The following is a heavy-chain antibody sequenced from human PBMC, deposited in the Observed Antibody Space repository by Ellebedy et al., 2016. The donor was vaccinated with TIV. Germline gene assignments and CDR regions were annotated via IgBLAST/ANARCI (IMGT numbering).Heavy chain of an antibody. CDR3: ARDSGYGGYSSLYYFDY. V-gene: IGHV1-2*04. D-gene: IGHD4-23*01. CDR1: GYTFTDYY. Sequence: AASVKVSCKASGYTFTDYYIHWVRQAPGQGLEWMGWINPNSGGTNYAQKFQGWVTMTRDTSISTAYMELSRLRSDDTAVYYCARDSGYGGYSSLYYFDYWGQGTLVTVSS. CDR2: INPNSGGT. J-gene: IGHJ4*02.